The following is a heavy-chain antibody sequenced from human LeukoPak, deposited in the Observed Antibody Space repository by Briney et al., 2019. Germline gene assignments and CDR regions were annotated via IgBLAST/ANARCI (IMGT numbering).Heavy chain of an antibody. J-gene: IGHJ4*02. D-gene: IGHD2-2*01. CDR3: ARNTAIVVVPAADY. CDR2: INPNSGGT. CDR1: GYTFTGYY. V-gene: IGHV1-2*02. Sequence: ASVKVSCKASGYTFTGYYMHWVRQAPGQGLEWMGWINPNSGGTNYAQKFQCRVTMTRDTSISTAYMELSRLRFDDTAVYYCARNTAIVVVPAADYWGQGTLVTVSS.